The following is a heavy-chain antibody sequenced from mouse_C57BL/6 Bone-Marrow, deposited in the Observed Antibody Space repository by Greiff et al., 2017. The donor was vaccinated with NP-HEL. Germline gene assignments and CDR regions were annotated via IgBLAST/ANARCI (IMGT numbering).Heavy chain of an antibody. V-gene: IGHV1-50*01. CDR3: ARSGPVDFDY. Sequence: QVQLKQPGAELVKPGASVKLSCKASGYTFTSYWMQWVKQRPGQGLEWIGEIDPSDSYTNYNQKFKGKATLTVDTSSSTAYMQLSSLTSEDSAVYYCARSGPVDFDYWGQGTTLTVSS. J-gene: IGHJ2*01. CDR1: GYTFTSYW. CDR2: IDPSDSYT. D-gene: IGHD3-1*01.